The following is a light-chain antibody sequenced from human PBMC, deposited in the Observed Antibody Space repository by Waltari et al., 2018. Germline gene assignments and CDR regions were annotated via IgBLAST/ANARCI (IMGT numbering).Light chain of an antibody. Sequence: SYALTQPLSVSMALGQSARITCEGNNIGTKNVHWDQQKPGQAPVLVIYRNTKRPSGIPGRSSGSNAGNTATLTISRVQAGDEGDYYCHVWDTTTAWVFGGGTTLTVL. CDR2: RNT. CDR1: NIGTKN. CDR3: HVWDTTTAWV. J-gene: IGLJ3*02. V-gene: IGLV3-9*01.